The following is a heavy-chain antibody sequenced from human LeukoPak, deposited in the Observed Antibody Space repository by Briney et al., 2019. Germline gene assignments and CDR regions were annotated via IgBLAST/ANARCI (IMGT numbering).Heavy chain of an antibody. J-gene: IGHJ4*02. V-gene: IGHV5-51*01. CDR3: ASVDYGDSWDY. CDR1: GYSFTSYW. D-gene: IGHD4-17*01. Sequence: GEALVRSFKGSGYSFTSYWIGWVRAMPGKGVEWMRIIYPVHSHTRLSPSFQGQVIISADKSIRTAYLQWSSLKASDTAMYYCASVDYGDSWDYCRQGTLVTVSS. CDR2: IYPVHSHT.